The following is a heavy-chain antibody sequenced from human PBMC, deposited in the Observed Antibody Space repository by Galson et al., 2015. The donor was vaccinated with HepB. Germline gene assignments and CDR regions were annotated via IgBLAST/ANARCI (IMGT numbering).Heavy chain of an antibody. CDR2: IYYSGST. CDR3: ARQRGQLGEGDYWYFDL. J-gene: IGHJ2*01. V-gene: IGHV4-39*01. D-gene: IGHD3-16*01. Sequence: ETLSLTCTVSGGSISSSSYYWGWIRQPPGKGLEWIGSIYYSGSTYYNPSLKSRVTISVDTSKNQFSLKLSSVTAADTAVYYCARQRGQLGEGDYWYFDLWGRGTLVTVSS. CDR1: GGSISSSSYY.